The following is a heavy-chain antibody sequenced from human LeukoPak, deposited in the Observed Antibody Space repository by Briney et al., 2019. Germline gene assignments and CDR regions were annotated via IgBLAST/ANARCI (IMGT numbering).Heavy chain of an antibody. Sequence: GGSLRLSCAASGFSFSTYGMHWVRQAPGKGLEWVTLISHDGKIKCDADSVKGRFTISRDNSKNTLYLQMNSLRAEDTAVYYCANEIRPNDYWGQGTQVTVSS. CDR3: ANEIRPNDY. J-gene: IGHJ4*02. D-gene: IGHD4-17*01. V-gene: IGHV3-30*18. CDR2: ISHDGKIK. CDR1: GFSFSTYG.